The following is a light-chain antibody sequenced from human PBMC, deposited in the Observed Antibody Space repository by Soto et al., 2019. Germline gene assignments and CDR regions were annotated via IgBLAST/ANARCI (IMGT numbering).Light chain of an antibody. CDR3: QSYDSSLSGFYV. Sequence: QSVLTQPPSVSGAPGQRVTISCTGSSSNIGAGYDVHWYQQLPGTAPKLLIYGNSNRPAGVPDRFSGTKSGTSASLAITGLQAEDEGDYYCQSYDSSLSGFYVFGTGTKLTVL. CDR2: GNS. CDR1: SSNIGAGYD. J-gene: IGLJ1*01. V-gene: IGLV1-40*01.